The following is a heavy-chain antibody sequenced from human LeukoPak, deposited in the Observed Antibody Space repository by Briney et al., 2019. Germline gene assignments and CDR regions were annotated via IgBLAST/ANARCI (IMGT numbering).Heavy chain of an antibody. Sequence: GGSLRLSCAASGFTFSSYSMNWVRQAPGKGLEWVSSISTSSIYIYYADSVKGRFTISRDNAKDSLFLQMNSLRAEDTAVYYCARNLYTMGSTDAFDIWGQGTMVTVSS. CDR3: ARNLYTMGSTDAFDI. CDR1: GFTFSSYS. V-gene: IGHV3-21*01. D-gene: IGHD1-26*01. J-gene: IGHJ3*02. CDR2: ISTSSIYI.